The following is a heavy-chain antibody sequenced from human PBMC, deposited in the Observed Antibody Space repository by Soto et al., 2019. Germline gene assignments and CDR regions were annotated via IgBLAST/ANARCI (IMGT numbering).Heavy chain of an antibody. CDR1: GGSFSGYI. CDR2: INHSGSA. Sequence: QVQLQQSGAGLLKPSETLSLTCDVYGGSFSGYIWTWIRQTPGKGLQWIGQINHSGSANYNPSLKSRVTISVVTSNSQFSLELNSVTAADTAVYYCARGLISGSHYSGGWYYFDSWGQGTQVTVSS. D-gene: IGHD1-26*01. J-gene: IGHJ4*02. V-gene: IGHV4-34*01. CDR3: ARGLISGSHYSGGWYYFDS.